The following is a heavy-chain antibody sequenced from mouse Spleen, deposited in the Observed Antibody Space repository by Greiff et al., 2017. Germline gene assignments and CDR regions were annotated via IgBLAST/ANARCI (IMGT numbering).Heavy chain of an antibody. Sequence: EVQLQESGPGLVKPSQSLSLTCSVTGYSITSGYYWNWIRQFPGNKLEWMGYISYDGSDNYNPSLKNRISITRDTSKNQFFLKLNSVTTEDTATYYCARDIPCPSYYFDYWGQGTTLTVSS. CDR1: GYSITSGYY. V-gene: IGHV3-6*01. CDR2: ISYDGSD. J-gene: IGHJ2*01. CDR3: ARDIPCPSYYFDY.